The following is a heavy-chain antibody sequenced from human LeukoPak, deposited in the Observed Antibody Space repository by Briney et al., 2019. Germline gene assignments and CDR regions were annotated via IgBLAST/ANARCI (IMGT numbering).Heavy chain of an antibody. CDR2: ITGNARSK. CDR1: GFTFSDYT. Sequence: GGSLRLSCAGSGFTFSDYTMHWVRQAPGEGLEYVSAITGNARSKYHADSVRGRFAISRDNSKDTLYLQMGSLRPEDTAVYYFARGPSSSFYMDVWGKGTTVTISS. CDR3: ARGPSSSFYMDV. J-gene: IGHJ6*03. V-gene: IGHV3-64*02.